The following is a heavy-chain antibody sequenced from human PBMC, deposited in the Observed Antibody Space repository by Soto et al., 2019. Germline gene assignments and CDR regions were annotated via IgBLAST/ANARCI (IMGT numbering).Heavy chain of an antibody. Sequence: SETLSLTCTVSGGSISSGCYSWSWIRQPPGKGLEWIGYIYHSGSTYYNPSLKSRVTISVDRSKNQFSLKLSSVTAADTAVYYCAAGGGLPRYYWGQGTLVTVSS. J-gene: IGHJ4*02. CDR1: GGSISSGCYS. CDR3: AAGGGLPRYY. V-gene: IGHV4-30-2*01. D-gene: IGHD5-12*01. CDR2: IYHSGST.